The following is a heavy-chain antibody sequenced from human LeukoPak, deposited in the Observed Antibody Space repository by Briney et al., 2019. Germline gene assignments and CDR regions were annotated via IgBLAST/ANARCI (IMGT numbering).Heavy chain of an antibody. Sequence: ASVKVSCKASGYTFTSYGISWVRQAPGQGLEWMGWISAYNGNTNYAQKLQGRVTMTTDASTSTAYMELRSLRPDDTAVYYCARLPFYSSSSQGRDYWGQGTLVTVSS. CDR2: ISAYNGNT. CDR3: ARLPFYSSSSQGRDY. V-gene: IGHV1-18*01. J-gene: IGHJ4*02. CDR1: GYTFTSYG. D-gene: IGHD6-6*01.